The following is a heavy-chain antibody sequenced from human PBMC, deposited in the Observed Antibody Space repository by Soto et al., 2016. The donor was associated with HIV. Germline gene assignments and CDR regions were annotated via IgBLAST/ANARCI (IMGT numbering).Heavy chain of an antibody. D-gene: IGHD3-22*01. CDR3: ARDFLGYYYDSSGYYNY. Sequence: EVQLVESGGGLVQPGGSLRLSCAASGFIFSSYSMNWVRQVPGKGLEWVSYISSSSRTIYYADSVKGRFTISRDNAKNSLYLQMNSLRAEDTAVYYCARDFLGYYYDSSGYYNYWGQGTLVTVSS. CDR2: ISSSSRTI. J-gene: IGHJ4*02. V-gene: IGHV3-48*04. CDR1: GFIFSSYS.